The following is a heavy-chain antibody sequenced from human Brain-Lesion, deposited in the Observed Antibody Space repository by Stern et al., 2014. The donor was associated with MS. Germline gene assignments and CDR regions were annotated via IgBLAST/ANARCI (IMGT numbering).Heavy chain of an antibody. CDR3: AKDRQYLTYFFDH. Sequence: VQLVESGGGVVQPGRPLRLSCVASGFTFGSCAMHWVRQAPGTGLEWVAGVSYDGSNKYYADSVKGRFTISRDNSQNTLYMQMSSLIPEDTAVYYCAKDRQYLTYFFDHWGQGSLVTVSS. J-gene: IGHJ5*02. D-gene: IGHD2/OR15-2a*01. V-gene: IGHV3-30*18. CDR1: GFTFGSCA. CDR2: VSYDGSNK.